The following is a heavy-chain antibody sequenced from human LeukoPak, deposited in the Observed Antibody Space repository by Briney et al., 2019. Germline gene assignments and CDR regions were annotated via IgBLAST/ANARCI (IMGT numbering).Heavy chain of an antibody. CDR1: GGSISSSSYY. CDR2: IYYSGST. J-gene: IGHJ6*03. V-gene: IGHV4-39*07. Sequence: SETLSLTCTVSGGSISSSSYYWGWIRQPPGKGLEWIGSIYYSGSTYYNPSLKSRVTISVDTSKNQFSLKLSSVTAADTAVYYCASVGYSSSWAYYYYYYYMDVWGKGTTVTVSS. D-gene: IGHD6-13*01. CDR3: ASVGYSSSWAYYYYYYYMDV.